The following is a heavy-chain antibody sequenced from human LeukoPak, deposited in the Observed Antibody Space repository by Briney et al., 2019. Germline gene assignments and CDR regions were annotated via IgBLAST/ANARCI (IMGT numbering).Heavy chain of an antibody. J-gene: IGHJ4*02. Sequence: PSETLSLTCTVSGGSISSYYWSWIRQPPGKGLEWIGYIYYSGSTNYNPSLKSRVTISIDMSKNQFSLNLSSVTAADTAVYYCARRTTVTNFDYRGQGTLVTVSS. D-gene: IGHD4-17*01. CDR2: IYYSGST. CDR1: GGSISSYY. CDR3: ARRTTVTNFDY. V-gene: IGHV4-59*08.